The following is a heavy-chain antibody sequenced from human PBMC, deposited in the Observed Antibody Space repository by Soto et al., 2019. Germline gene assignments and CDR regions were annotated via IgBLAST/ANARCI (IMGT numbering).Heavy chain of an antibody. Sequence: GESLKISCAGSGFTLSDHYIDWVRQAPGKGLEWVGRSRDKAQGYSTAYAASVKGRFTTSRDESKNSVYLQMNSLKTEDTAVYYCPRGVMDFDYWGQGILVTVSS. D-gene: IGHD3-10*01. CDR3: PRGVMDFDY. V-gene: IGHV3-72*01. J-gene: IGHJ4*02. CDR1: GFTLSDHY. CDR2: SRDKAQGYST.